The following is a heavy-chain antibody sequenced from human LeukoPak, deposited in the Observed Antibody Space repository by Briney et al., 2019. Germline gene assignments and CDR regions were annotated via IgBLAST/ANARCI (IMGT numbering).Heavy chain of an antibody. J-gene: IGHJ4*02. V-gene: IGHV3-49*03. CDR1: GFTFGDYA. D-gene: IGHD3-22*01. Sequence: PGESLRLSCTASGFTFGDYAMSWFRQAPGKGMEWVGFIRSKAYGCTTEYAASVKGRFTISRDDSKSIAYLQMNSLKTEDTAVYYCTRDWEAFRHYYDSSGYLHQQLYYFDYWGQGTLVTVSS. CDR2: IRSKAYGCTT. CDR3: TRDWEAFRHYYDSSGYLHQQLYYFDY.